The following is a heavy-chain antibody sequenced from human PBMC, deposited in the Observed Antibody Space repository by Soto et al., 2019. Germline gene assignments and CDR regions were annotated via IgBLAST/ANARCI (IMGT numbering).Heavy chain of an antibody. CDR3: ARNYGDPIAYYWYFDL. J-gene: IGHJ2*01. Sequence: HPGGSLRLSCAASGFTFSSYSMNWVRQAPGKGLEWVSYISSSSSTIYYADSVKGRFTISRDNAKNSLYLQMNSLRAEDTAVYYCARNYGDPIAYYWYFDLWGRGTLVTVSS. CDR1: GFTFSSYS. V-gene: IGHV3-48*01. D-gene: IGHD4-17*01. CDR2: ISSSSSTI.